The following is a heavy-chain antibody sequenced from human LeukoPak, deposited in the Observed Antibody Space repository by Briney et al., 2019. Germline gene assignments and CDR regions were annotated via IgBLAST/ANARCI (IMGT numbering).Heavy chain of an antibody. V-gene: IGHV5-51*01. CDR1: GYTFTTYW. J-gene: IGHJ5*02. CDR2: VYPADSDT. Sequence: GESLKISCKGSGYTFTTYWIGWVRQMPGRGLEWMGIVYPADSDTRYSPSFQGQVTMSADKSISTAYLQWSSLRASDTAMYYCARRSMVRENWFDPWGQGTLVAVSS. D-gene: IGHD3-10*01. CDR3: ARRSMVRENWFDP.